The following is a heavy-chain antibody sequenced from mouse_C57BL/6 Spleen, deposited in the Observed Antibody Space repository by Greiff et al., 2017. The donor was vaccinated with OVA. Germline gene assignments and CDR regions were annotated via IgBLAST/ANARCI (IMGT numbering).Heavy chain of an antibody. J-gene: IGHJ2*01. CDR3: ASLYGYDEGDYFDY. D-gene: IGHD2-2*01. CDR1: GFTFSSYA. CDR2: ISDGGSYT. Sequence: EVQRVESGGGLVKPGGSLKLSCAASGFTFSSYAMSWVRQTPEKRLEWVATISDGGSYTYYPDNVKGRFTISRDNAKNNLYLQMSHLKSEDTAMYYCASLYGYDEGDYFDYWGQGTTLTVSS. V-gene: IGHV5-4*01.